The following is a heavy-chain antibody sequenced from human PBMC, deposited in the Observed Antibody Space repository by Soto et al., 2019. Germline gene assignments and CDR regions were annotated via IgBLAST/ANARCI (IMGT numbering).Heavy chain of an antibody. V-gene: IGHV3-23*01. D-gene: IGHD2-15*01. CDR1: GFTFSSYA. Sequence: PGGSLRLSCAASGFTFSSYAMSWVRQAPGKGLEWVSAISGSGGSTYFADSVKGRFTISRDSSKNTLHLQMNSLRAEDTAVYYCAKGLYSFDYWGQGTLVTVSS. CDR2: ISGSGGST. CDR3: AKGLYSFDY. J-gene: IGHJ4*02.